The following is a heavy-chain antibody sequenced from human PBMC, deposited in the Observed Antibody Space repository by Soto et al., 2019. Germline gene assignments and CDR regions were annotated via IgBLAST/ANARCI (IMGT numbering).Heavy chain of an antibody. V-gene: IGHV4-59*01. J-gene: IGHJ3*02. D-gene: IGHD3-10*01. CDR2: IYYSGST. CDR1: GGSISSYY. CDR3: ARLTFRLWFGELLGAFDI. Sequence: SETLSLTCTVSGGSISSYYWSWIRQPPGKGLEWIGYIYYSGSTNYNPSLKSRVTISVDTSKNQFSLKLSSVTAADTAVYYCARLTFRLWFGELLGAFDIWGQGTMVTVSS.